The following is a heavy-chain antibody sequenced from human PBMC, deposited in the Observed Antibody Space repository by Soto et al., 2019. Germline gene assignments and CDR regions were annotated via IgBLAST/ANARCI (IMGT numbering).Heavy chain of an antibody. Sequence: PGGSLRLSCAASGFTFSSYSMNWVRQAPGKGLEWVSYISSSSSTIYYADSVKGRFTISRDNAKNSLYLQMNSLRAEDTAVYYCARDPYIRSLNFDYWGQGTLVTVSS. CDR3: ARDPYIRSLNFDY. CDR1: GFTFSSYS. CDR2: ISSSSSTI. D-gene: IGHD2-2*02. V-gene: IGHV3-48*01. J-gene: IGHJ4*02.